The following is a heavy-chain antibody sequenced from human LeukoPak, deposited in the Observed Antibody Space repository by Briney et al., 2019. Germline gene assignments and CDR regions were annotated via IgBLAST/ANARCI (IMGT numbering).Heavy chain of an antibody. Sequence: PGGSLRLSCTASGFTFSDFGMHGVRQAPGKGRGGVAFIQYDGAKDYYADSVRGRFTVSRDNSKNPMYLQMNGLSADDSALYYCAKDQAGGWGQGTLVTVSS. CDR3: AKDQAGG. CDR1: GFTFSDFG. V-gene: IGHV3-30*02. D-gene: IGHD6-19*01. J-gene: IGHJ4*02. CDR2: IQYDGAKD.